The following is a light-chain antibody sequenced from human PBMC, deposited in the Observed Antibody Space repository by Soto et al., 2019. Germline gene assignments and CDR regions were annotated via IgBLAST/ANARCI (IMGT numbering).Light chain of an antibody. Sequence: EIVLTQFPATLSLSPGERATLSCRASQSVSTFLAWYQQKPGQAPRLVVYDASKRATGIPARFSGSGSGTDFTLTISSLESEDFAVYYCQQRRSWRVTFGGGTKVEIK. J-gene: IGKJ4*01. CDR2: DAS. CDR1: QSVSTF. V-gene: IGKV3-11*01. CDR3: QQRRSWRVT.